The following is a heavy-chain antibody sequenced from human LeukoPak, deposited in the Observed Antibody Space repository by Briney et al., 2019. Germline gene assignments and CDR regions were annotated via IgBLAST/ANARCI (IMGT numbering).Heavy chain of an antibody. D-gene: IGHD6-13*01. Sequence: SETLSLTCTVSGGSISSYYWSWIRQPAGKGLEWIGRIYTSGSTNYNPSLKSRVTISVDTSKSQFSLKLTSVTAADTAVYYCARVDSSRWYGSFDYWGQGTLVTVSS. CDR3: ARVDSSRWYGSFDY. V-gene: IGHV4-4*07. CDR2: IYTSGST. J-gene: IGHJ4*02. CDR1: GGSISSYY.